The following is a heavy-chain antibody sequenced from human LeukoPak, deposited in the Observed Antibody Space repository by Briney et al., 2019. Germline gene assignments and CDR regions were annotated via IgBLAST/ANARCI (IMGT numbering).Heavy chain of an antibody. CDR3: ARVTGIAVAGEVHPHIADY. CDR2: INPNSGGT. V-gene: IGHV1-2*02. CDR1: GYTFTGYY. D-gene: IGHD6-19*01. Sequence: ASVKVSCKASGYTFTGYYMHWMRQAPGQGLEWMGWINPNSGGTNYAQKFQGRVTMTRDTSISTAYMELSRLRSDDTAVYYCARVTGIAVAGEVHPHIADYWGQGTLVTVSS. J-gene: IGHJ4*02.